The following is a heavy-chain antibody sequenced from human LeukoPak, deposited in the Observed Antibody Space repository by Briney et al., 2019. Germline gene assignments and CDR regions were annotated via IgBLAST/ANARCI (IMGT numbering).Heavy chain of an antibody. D-gene: IGHD4-17*01. V-gene: IGHV3-20*04. Sequence: GALRLSCSASGFTFGDYGMSWVRQAPGKGLEWVSGPNWDGGTTGHADSVKGRFTISRDNAKNSLYLQMNSLRAEDTALYYCARAQTYGDYRLLLDYWGQGTLVTVSS. CDR1: GFTFGDYG. CDR3: ARAQTYGDYRLLLDY. CDR2: PNWDGGTT. J-gene: IGHJ4*02.